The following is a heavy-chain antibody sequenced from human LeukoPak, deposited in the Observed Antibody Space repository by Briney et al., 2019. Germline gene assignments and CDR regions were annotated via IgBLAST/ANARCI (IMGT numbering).Heavy chain of an antibody. CDR2: ISDSGYST. Sequence: GGSLRLSCADSGFTFSSYAMSWVRQAPGKGLEWVSTISDSGYSTYYADSVKGRFTISRDKSKNTLYMHIDSRRGADTAIHYCAKVPDSDSGSGRPPFTDAWGQERPRSAS. CDR3: AKVPDSDSGSGRPPFTDA. V-gene: IGHV3-23*01. D-gene: IGHD3-10*01. CDR1: GFTFSSYA. J-gene: IGHJ6*02.